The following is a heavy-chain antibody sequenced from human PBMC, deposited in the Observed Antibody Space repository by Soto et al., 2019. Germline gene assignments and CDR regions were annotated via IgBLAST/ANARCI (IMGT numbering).Heavy chain of an antibody. Sequence: QVQLVQSGAEVKKPGSSVKVSCKASGGTFSSYAIRWVRQAPGQGLEWMGGIIPIFGTANYAQKFQGRVTITADESTSTADMELSSLRSEDTAVYYCARATYYDFWSGSGWFDPWGQGTLVTVSS. D-gene: IGHD3-3*01. CDR3: ARATYYDFWSGSGWFDP. V-gene: IGHV1-69*01. CDR1: GGTFSSYA. J-gene: IGHJ5*02. CDR2: IIPIFGTA.